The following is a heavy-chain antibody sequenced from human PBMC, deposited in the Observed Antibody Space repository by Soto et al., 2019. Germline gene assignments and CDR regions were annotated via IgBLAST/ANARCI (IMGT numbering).Heavy chain of an antibody. CDR3: ARGPLVATSKNYYMDV. CDR1: GYTFTGYY. V-gene: IGHV1-2*04. D-gene: IGHD5-12*01. Sequence: ASVKVSCKASGYTFTGYYVHWVRQAPGQGLEWMGWINPNSGGTNYAQKFQGWVTMTRDTSISTAYMELSRLRSDDTAVYYCARGPLVATSKNYYMDVWGKGTTVTVSS. CDR2: INPNSGGT. J-gene: IGHJ6*03.